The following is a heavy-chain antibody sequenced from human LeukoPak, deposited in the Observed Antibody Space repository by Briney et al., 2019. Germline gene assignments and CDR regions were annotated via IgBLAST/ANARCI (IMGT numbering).Heavy chain of an antibody. CDR3: ARDGTIFGVVPYYFDY. V-gene: IGHV3-7*01. J-gene: IGHJ4*02. Sequence: AGGSLRLSCAASGFTFSSYWMSRVRQAPGKGLEWVANIKQDGSEKYYVDSVKGRFTISRGNAKNSLYLQMNSLRAEDTAVYYCARDGTIFGVVPYYFDYWGQGTLVTVSS. D-gene: IGHD3-3*01. CDR2: IKQDGSEK. CDR1: GFTFSSYW.